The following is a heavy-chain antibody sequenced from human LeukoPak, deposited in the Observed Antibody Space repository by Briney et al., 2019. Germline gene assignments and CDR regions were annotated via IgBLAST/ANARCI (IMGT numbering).Heavy chain of an antibody. J-gene: IGHJ2*01. V-gene: IGHV3-23*01. Sequence: PGGSLRLSCAASGFTVSLYAMSWVRQSPGKGLEWVSGISGSGSSTYYAGSVKGRFTISRDNSKNTLYLQMNSLRAEDTAVYYCAKETYDILTGGGYFDLWGRGTLVTVSS. CDR1: GFTVSLYA. CDR2: ISGSGSST. D-gene: IGHD3-9*01. CDR3: AKETYDILTGGGYFDL.